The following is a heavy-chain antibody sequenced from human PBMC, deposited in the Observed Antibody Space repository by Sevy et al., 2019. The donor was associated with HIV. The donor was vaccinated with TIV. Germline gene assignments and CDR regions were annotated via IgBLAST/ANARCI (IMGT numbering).Heavy chain of an antibody. D-gene: IGHD2-8*02. CDR1: GFPFSSYA. J-gene: IGHJ6*02. CDR2: LIGGGRRT. V-gene: IGHV3-23*01. CDR3: AKRRVQSGLSGGGANYGMDV. Sequence: GGSLRLSCAASGFPFSSYAMSWVRQAPGGGLEWVSTLIGGGRRTYYADSVTGRFIISRDNSRNTLYLQMNSLRAEDTTIYYCAKRRVQSGLSGGGANYGMDVCGRGTTVTVSS.